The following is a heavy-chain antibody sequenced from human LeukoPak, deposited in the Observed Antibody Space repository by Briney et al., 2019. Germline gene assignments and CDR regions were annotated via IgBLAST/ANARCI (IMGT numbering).Heavy chain of an antibody. CDR3: ARVWYRPYYYYGMDV. CDR2: INHSGST. CDR1: GGSFSGYY. Sequence: SETLSLTCAVYGGSFSGYYWSWIRQPPGKGLEWIGEINHSGSTNYNPSLKSRVTISVDTSKNQFSLKLSSVTAADTAVYYCARVWYRPYYYYGMDVWGQGTTVTVSS. D-gene: IGHD6-13*01. V-gene: IGHV4-34*01. J-gene: IGHJ6*02.